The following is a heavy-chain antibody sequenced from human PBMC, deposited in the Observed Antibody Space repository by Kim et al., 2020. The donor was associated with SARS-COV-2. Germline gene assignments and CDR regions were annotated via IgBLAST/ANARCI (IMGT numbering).Heavy chain of an antibody. CDR3: ASRGRVVAGRMYYYGMDV. V-gene: IGHV1-18*01. Sequence: ASVKVSCKASGYTFTSYGISWVRQAPGQGLEWMGWISAYNGNTNYAQKLQGRVTMTTDTSTSTAYMELRSLRSDDTAVYYCASRGRVVAGRMYYYGMDVWGQGTTVTVSS. D-gene: IGHD2-15*01. J-gene: IGHJ6*02. CDR2: ISAYNGNT. CDR1: GYTFTSYG.